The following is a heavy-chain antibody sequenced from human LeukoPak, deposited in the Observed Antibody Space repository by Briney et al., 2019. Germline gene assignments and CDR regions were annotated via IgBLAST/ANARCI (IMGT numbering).Heavy chain of an antibody. CDR2: ISGSGGST. D-gene: IGHD2-2*01. CDR1: GFTFSSYA. CDR3: AKTVVPASPVPGVSY. V-gene: IGHV3-23*01. Sequence: GGSLRLSCAASGFTFSSYAMSWVRQAPGKGLEWVSDISGSGGSTYYADSVKGRFTISRDNSKNTLYLQMNSLRAEDTAVYYCAKTVVPASPVPGVSYWGQGTLVTVSS. J-gene: IGHJ4*02.